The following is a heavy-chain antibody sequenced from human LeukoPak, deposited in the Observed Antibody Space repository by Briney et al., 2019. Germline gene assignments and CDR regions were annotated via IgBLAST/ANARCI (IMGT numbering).Heavy chain of an antibody. V-gene: IGHV4-4*07. CDR3: ARESMYDYGDGNYFFYYLDV. J-gene: IGHJ6*03. CDR2: IYSSGSA. CDR1: SDSMTYIF. Sequence: PSETLSLTCNFSSDSMTYIFWSWIRQPAGKGLEWIGRIYSSGSAHYNPSLKSRVTMSVDTSKNQFSLNPSSVTAADTAVYYCARESMYDYGDGNYFFYYLDVWGQGTTVTVSS. D-gene: IGHD4-17*01.